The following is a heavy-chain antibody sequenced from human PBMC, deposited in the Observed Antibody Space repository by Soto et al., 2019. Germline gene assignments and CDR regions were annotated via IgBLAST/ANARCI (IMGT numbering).Heavy chain of an antibody. CDR1: GFTFSSYA. J-gene: IGHJ6*03. CDR2: ISGSGGST. CDR3: AKDQAKQLLYYMDV. Sequence: SGGSLRLSCAASGFTFSSYAMSWVRQAPGKGLEWVSAISGSGGSTYYADSVKGRFTISRDNSKTTLYLQMNSLRAEDTAVYYCAKDQAKQLLYYMDVWGKGTTVTVSS. V-gene: IGHV3-23*01. D-gene: IGHD6-6*01.